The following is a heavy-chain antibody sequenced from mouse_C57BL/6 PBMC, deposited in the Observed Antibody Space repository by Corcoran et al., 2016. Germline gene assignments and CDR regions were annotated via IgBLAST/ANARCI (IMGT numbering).Heavy chain of an antibody. D-gene: IGHD1-1*01. V-gene: IGHV14-2*01. Sequence: EVQLQQSGAELVKPGASVKLSCTASGFNIKDYYMHWVKQRTEQGLEWIGRIDPEDGETKYAPKFQGKATITADTSSNKAYLQLSSLTSEDTAFYYCAITTVVAYYFDYWGQGTTLTVSS. CDR2: IDPEDGET. CDR1: GFNIKDYY. J-gene: IGHJ2*01. CDR3: AITTVVAYYFDY.